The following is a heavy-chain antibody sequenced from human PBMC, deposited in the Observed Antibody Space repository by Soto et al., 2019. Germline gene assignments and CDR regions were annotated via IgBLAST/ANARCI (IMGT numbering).Heavy chain of an antibody. D-gene: IGHD5-12*01. CDR3: AHVYGGYDNFDY. J-gene: IGHJ4*02. V-gene: IGHV2-5*02. Sequence: QITLKESGPTLVKPTQTLTLTCTFSGFSLSTSGVGVGWIRQPPGKALEWLALIYWDDDKRYSPSLKSRLTITQDTAKNQMVHTMTNMDPVDTATYYCAHVYGGYDNFDYWGQGTLVTVSS. CDR2: IYWDDDK. CDR1: GFSLSTSGVG.